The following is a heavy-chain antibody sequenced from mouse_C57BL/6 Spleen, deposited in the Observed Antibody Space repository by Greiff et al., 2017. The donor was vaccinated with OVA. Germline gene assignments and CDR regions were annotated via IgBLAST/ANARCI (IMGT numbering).Heavy chain of an antibody. Sequence: QVQLQQSGAELVRPGASVTLSCKASGYTFTDYEMHWVKQTPVHGLEWIGAIDPETGGTAYNQKFKGKAILTADKSSSTAYMELRSLTSEDSAVYYCTRRGRDWDAWFAYWGQGTLVTVSA. V-gene: IGHV1-15*01. CDR2: IDPETGGT. CDR3: TRRGRDWDAWFAY. J-gene: IGHJ3*01. D-gene: IGHD4-1*01. CDR1: GYTFTDYE.